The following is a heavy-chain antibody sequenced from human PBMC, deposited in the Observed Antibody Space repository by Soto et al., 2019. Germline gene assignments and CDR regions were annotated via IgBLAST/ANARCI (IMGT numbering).Heavy chain of an antibody. J-gene: IGHJ5*02. CDR3: ARAQDYYDSSGYYYLWFDP. V-gene: IGHV4-30-4*01. Sequence: SETLSLTCTVSGGSISSGDYYWSWIRQPPGKGLEWIGYIYYSGSTYYNPSLKSRVTISVDTSKNQFSLKLSSVTAADTAVYYCARAQDYYDSSGYYYLWFDPWGQGTLVTVSS. D-gene: IGHD3-22*01. CDR1: GGSISSGDYY. CDR2: IYYSGST.